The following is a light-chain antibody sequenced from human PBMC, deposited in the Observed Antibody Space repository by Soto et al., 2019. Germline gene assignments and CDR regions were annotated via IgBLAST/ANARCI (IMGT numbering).Light chain of an antibody. CDR1: SSDVGGYNY. CDR3: SSSAGSNNLI. V-gene: IGLV2-8*01. J-gene: IGLJ2*01. Sequence: QSVLTQPPSASGSPGQSVTISCTGTSSDVGGYNYVSWYQQHPGKAPKLMIYDVSKRPSGVPDRFSGSKSGNTASLTVSGLQTDDEADYYCSSSAGSNNLIFGGGTKVTVL. CDR2: DVS.